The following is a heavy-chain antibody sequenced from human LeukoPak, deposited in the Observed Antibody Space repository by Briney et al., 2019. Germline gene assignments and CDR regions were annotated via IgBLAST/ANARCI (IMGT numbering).Heavy chain of an antibody. CDR1: GFTFSDYY. CDR2: IYYSGST. CDR3: ARDRSPSYDFWSGYHAPYYYYGMDV. D-gene: IGHD3-3*01. V-gene: IGHV4-31*02. J-gene: IGHJ6*02. Sequence: LRLSCAASGFTFSDYYWSWIRQHPGKGLEWIGYIYYSGSTYYNPSLKSRVTISVDTSKNQFSLKLSSVTAADTAVYYCARDRSPSYDFWSGYHAPYYYYGMDVWGQGTTVTVSS.